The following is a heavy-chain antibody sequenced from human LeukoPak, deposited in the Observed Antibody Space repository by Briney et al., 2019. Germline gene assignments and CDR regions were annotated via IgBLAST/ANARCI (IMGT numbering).Heavy chain of an antibody. D-gene: IGHD2-8*01. CDR2: ISTTGDFI. Sequence: GGSLRLSCVPSGFSSTTYSMSWVRLAPGRGLEWVSSISTTGDFIHYADSVKGRFTISRDNAKNSLYLQMNSLRAEDTAIYFCAGRDCTDGLCHFDYWGQGTLVTVSS. CDR3: AGRDCTDGLCHFDY. CDR1: GFSSTTYS. V-gene: IGHV3-21*01. J-gene: IGHJ4*02.